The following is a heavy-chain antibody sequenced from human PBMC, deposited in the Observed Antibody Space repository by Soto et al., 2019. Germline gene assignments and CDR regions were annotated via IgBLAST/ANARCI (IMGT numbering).Heavy chain of an antibody. D-gene: IGHD5-18*01. Sequence: PGESLKISCAASGLTVSSNYMSWVRQAPGKGLEWVSVIYSGGSAYYADSVKGRFTISRDNSKNTLYLQMNSLRAEDTAVYYCARHGYSYGGGYFDYWGQGTLVTVSS. CDR1: GLTVSSNY. J-gene: IGHJ4*02. V-gene: IGHV3-66*04. CDR2: IYSGGSA. CDR3: ARHGYSYGGGYFDY.